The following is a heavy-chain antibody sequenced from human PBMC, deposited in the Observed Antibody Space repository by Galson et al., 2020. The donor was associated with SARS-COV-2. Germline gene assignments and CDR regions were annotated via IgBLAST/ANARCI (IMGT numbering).Heavy chain of an antibody. J-gene: IGHJ4*02. CDR3: ARGLRGFSFDY. CDR2: IYHSGST. Sequence: SETLSLTCTVSGYSISSGYYWGWIRQPPGKGLEWIGSIYHSGSTYYNPSLKSRVTISVDTSKNQFSLKLSSVTAADTAVYYCARGLRGFSFDYWGQGTLVTVSS. V-gene: IGHV4-38-2*02. CDR1: GYSISSGYY. D-gene: IGHD5-12*01.